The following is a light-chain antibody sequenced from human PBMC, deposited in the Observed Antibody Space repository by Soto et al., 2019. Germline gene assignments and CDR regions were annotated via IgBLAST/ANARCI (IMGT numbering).Light chain of an antibody. V-gene: IGKV2-28*01. CDR1: QSLMHSNGYNY. CDR2: LGS. CDR3: MQTLQTPT. Sequence: DIVMTQSPLSLPVTPGEPASISCRSTQSLMHSNGYNYLDWYLQKPGQSPQLLIYLGSNRASGVPDRFSGSGSGTDFILNSSRVEAEDVGVYYCMQTLQTPTFGQGTKVEI. J-gene: IGKJ1*01.